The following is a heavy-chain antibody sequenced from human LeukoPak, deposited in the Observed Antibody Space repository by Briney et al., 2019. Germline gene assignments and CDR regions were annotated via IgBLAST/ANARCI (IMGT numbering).Heavy chain of an antibody. CDR1: GFTFSSYS. D-gene: IGHD3-22*01. CDR3: ARDRGDSSGL. V-gene: IGHV3-21*01. J-gene: IGHJ4*02. CDR2: ISSSSTYI. Sequence: GGSLRLSCAASGFTFSSYSMNWVRQAPGKRLEGVSSISSSSTYIYYADSVKGRFTISRDKAKHSLYMQMNSLRAEDTGVYYGARDRGDSSGLWGQGTLVTVSS.